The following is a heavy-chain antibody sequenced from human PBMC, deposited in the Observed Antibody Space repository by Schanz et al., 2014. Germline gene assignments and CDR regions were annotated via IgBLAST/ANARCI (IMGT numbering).Heavy chain of an antibody. D-gene: IGHD3-10*01. CDR1: GFTFSIYA. CDR2: VPFDGSQK. CDR3: VSSGSYSSYAF. V-gene: IGHV3-30*04. Sequence: VQLVASGGGLVQPGGSLRLSCAASGFTFSIYAMHWVRQAPGKGLEWVAFVPFDGSQKFYADSVKGRFTISRDNSKNTLYLQMNSLRAEDTAVYHCVSSGSYSSYAFWGQGTLVTVSS. J-gene: IGHJ4*02.